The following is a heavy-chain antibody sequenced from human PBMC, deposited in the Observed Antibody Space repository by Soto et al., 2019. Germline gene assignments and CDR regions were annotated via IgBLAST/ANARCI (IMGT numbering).Heavy chain of an antibody. V-gene: IGHV4-59*01. CDR2: IFYSGST. Sequence: QVQLQESGPGLVKPSETLSLTCTVSGVSISSYYWSWIRQPPGKGLEWIGFIFYSGSTSYNPSLKSRATISIDTSEYQFSLKLNSVTAADTAVYYCASMIGDPVLSFDSWGQGTLVAVSS. CDR3: ASMIGDPVLSFDS. D-gene: IGHD3-10*02. CDR1: GVSISSYY. J-gene: IGHJ5*01.